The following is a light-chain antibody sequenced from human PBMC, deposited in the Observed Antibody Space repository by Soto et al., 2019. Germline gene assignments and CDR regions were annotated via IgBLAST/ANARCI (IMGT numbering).Light chain of an antibody. V-gene: IGLV2-8*01. Sequence: QSALTQPPSASGSPGQSVTISCIGTSSDVGRYNYVSWYQHHPGKAPKLIIYEVTKRPSGVPDRFSGSKSGNTASLTVSGLQADDEADYYCSSYVGGNTYVFGPGTKLTVL. CDR2: EVT. J-gene: IGLJ1*01. CDR1: SSDVGRYNY. CDR3: SSYVGGNTYV.